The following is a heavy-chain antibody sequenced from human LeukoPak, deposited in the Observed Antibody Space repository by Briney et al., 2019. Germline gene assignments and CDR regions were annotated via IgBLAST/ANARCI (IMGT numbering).Heavy chain of an antibody. CDR2: IYYSGST. CDR3: ARESGGSSHFDY. V-gene: IGHV4-59*01. Sequence: SETLSLTCTVSGGSISSYYWSWIQQPPGKGLGWIGYIYYSGSTNYNPSLKSRVTISVDTSKNQFSLKLSSVTAADTAVYYCARESGGSSHFDYWGQGTLVTVSS. CDR1: GGSISSYY. J-gene: IGHJ4*02. D-gene: IGHD1-26*01.